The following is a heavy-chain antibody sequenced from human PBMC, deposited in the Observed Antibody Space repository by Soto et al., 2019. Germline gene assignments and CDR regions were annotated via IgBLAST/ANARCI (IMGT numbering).Heavy chain of an antibody. Sequence: QVQLVESGGGVVQPGRSLRLSCAASGFTFSSYAMYWVRQAPGKGLEWVAVISYDGSNKYYADSVKGRFTISRDNSKNTLYLQMNSLRAEDTAVYYCARGIGPSYYYDSSGYYFGDYWGQGTLVTVSS. D-gene: IGHD3-22*01. V-gene: IGHV3-30-3*01. CDR1: GFTFSSYA. CDR3: ARGIGPSYYYDSSGYYFGDY. J-gene: IGHJ4*02. CDR2: ISYDGSNK.